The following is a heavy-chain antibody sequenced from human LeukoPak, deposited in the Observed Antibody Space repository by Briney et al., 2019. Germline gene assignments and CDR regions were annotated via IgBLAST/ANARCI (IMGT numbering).Heavy chain of an antibody. CDR2: ISGSGGST. Sequence: GGSLTLSCAASGFRFSSNAMSWVRQAPGKGLEWVSGISGSGGSTNYADSVKGRFTISRDTSKSTLYLQMNRLRGEDTAICYCVAYDPLDYWGQGTLVTVSS. J-gene: IGHJ4*02. D-gene: IGHD3-16*01. V-gene: IGHV3-23*01. CDR1: GFRFSSNA. CDR3: VAYDPLDY.